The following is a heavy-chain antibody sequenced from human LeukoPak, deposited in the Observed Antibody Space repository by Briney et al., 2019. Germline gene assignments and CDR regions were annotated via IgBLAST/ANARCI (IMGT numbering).Heavy chain of an antibody. CDR1: GFTFSDYY. D-gene: IGHD5-18*01. Sequence: GGSLRLSCAASGFTFSDYYMTWIRQAPGKGLEWVSYISSSGTTIYYADSVKGRFTISRDNAKNSLYLQINSLRAEDPAVYYCARVAQLWFGTDYWGQGTLVTVPS. J-gene: IGHJ4*02. CDR3: ARVAQLWFGTDY. V-gene: IGHV3-11*04. CDR2: ISSSGTTI.